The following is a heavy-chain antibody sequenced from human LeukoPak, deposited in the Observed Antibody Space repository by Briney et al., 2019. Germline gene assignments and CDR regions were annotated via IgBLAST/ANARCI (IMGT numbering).Heavy chain of an antibody. CDR2: ISGSGSST. D-gene: IGHD2-15*01. CDR1: GFTFSSYA. J-gene: IGHJ4*02. Sequence: GGSLRLSCGASGFTFSSYAMSWVRQAPGKGLEWVSTISGSGSSTYYADSVKGRFTISRDNSKNTLYLQMNSLRAEDTAVYYCAKVVSGRFDYWGQGTLVTVSS. CDR3: AKVVSGRFDY. V-gene: IGHV3-23*01.